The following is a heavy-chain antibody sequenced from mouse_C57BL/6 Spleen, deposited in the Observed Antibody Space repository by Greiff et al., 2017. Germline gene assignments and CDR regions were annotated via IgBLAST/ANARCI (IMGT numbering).Heavy chain of an antibody. J-gene: IGHJ1*03. D-gene: IGHD1-1*01. V-gene: IGHV1-18*01. Sequence: EVQLQQSGPELVKPGASVKIPCKASGYTFTDYNMDWVKQSHGKSLEWIGDINPNNGGTIYNQKFKGKATLTVDKSSSTAYMEIRSLTSEDTAVYYCARRRAITTVVANWYFDVWGTGTTVTVSS. CDR2: INPNNGGT. CDR3: ARRRAITTVVANWYFDV. CDR1: GYTFTDYN.